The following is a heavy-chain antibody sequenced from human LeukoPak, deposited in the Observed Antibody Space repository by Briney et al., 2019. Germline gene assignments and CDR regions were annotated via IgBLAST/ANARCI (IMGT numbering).Heavy chain of an antibody. CDR1: GFPFTLYN. V-gene: IGHV3-48*04. CDR3: ARELNGYGYYFFDY. D-gene: IGHD3-16*01. J-gene: IGHJ4*02. Sequence: GGSLRLSCEVSGFPFTLYNMNWVRQAPGKGLEWLYYADSVKGRFTISRDNAKNSLYLQMNGLGAEDTAVYYCARELNGYGYYFFDYWGPGTLVTVSS.